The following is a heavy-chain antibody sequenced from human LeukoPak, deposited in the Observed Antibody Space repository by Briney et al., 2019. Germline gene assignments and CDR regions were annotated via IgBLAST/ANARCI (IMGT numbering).Heavy chain of an antibody. V-gene: IGHV3-33*08. CDR2: IWFDGSNK. Sequence: GGSLKLSCVASGFTFSSYGMHWVRQAPGKGLEWVAVIWFDGSNKYYADSVKGRLTISRDNSKSTLYLQMNSLRAEDTAVYYCAREKGIAARLDYWGQGTLVTVSS. D-gene: IGHD6-6*01. CDR3: AREKGIAARLDY. CDR1: GFTFSSYG. J-gene: IGHJ4*02.